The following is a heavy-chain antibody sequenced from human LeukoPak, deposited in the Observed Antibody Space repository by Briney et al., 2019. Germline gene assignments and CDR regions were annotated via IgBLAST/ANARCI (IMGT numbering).Heavy chain of an antibody. J-gene: IGHJ6*03. Sequence: GGSLRLSCAASGFTFSSYSMNWVRQAPGKGLEWVSSISSSSSYIYYADSVKGRFTISRDNAKNSLYLQMNSLRAEDTAVYYCARVPLRYFDWLLPGYYYYMDVWGKGTTATVSS. D-gene: IGHD3-9*01. V-gene: IGHV3-21*01. CDR3: ARVPLRYFDWLLPGYYYYMDV. CDR2: ISSSSSYI. CDR1: GFTFSSYS.